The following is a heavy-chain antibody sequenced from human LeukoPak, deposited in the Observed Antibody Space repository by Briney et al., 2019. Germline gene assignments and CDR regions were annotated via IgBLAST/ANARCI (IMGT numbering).Heavy chain of an antibody. CDR2: ISSSGDTI. J-gene: IGHJ4*02. CDR1: GFTFSSYE. V-gene: IGHV3-48*03. D-gene: IGHD6-19*01. CDR3: AREYSSGWYGHFDY. Sequence: GGSLRLSCAASGFTFSSYEMNWVRQAPGKGVEWVSYISSSGDTIYYADSVKGRFTISRDNAKNSLYLQMNSLRAEHTAVYYCAREYSSGWYGHFDYWGQGTLVTVSS.